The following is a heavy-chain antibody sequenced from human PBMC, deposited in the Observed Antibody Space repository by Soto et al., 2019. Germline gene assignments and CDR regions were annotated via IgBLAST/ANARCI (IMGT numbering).Heavy chain of an antibody. CDR1: GASISGFY. Sequence: PSETLSLTCTVSGASISGFYWSWIRKSAGKGLEWIGRIYATGTTDYNHSLKSRVMMSVDTSKKQFSLKLRSVTAADTAVYYCVRDGTKTLRDWFDPWGQAISVTVSS. D-gene: IGHD1-1*01. V-gene: IGHV4-4*07. CDR3: VRDGTKTLRDWFDP. J-gene: IGHJ5*02. CDR2: IYATGTT.